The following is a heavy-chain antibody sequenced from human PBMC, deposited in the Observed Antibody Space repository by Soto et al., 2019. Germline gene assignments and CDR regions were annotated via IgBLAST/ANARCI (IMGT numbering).Heavy chain of an antibody. D-gene: IGHD6-13*01. CDR3: AKAAGYSSSWHWYFDL. J-gene: IGHJ2*01. Sequence: EVQLLESGGGLVQPGGSLRLSCAASGFTFSSYAMSWVRQAPGKGLAWVSAISGSGGSTYYADSVKGRFTISRDNSKNTLDLQMSSLRAEDTAVYYCAKAAGYSSSWHWYFDLWGRGTLVTVSS. CDR2: ISGSGGST. CDR1: GFTFSSYA. V-gene: IGHV3-23*01.